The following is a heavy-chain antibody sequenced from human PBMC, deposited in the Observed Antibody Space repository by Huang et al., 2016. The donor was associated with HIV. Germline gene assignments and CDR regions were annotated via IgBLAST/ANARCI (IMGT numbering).Heavy chain of an antibody. J-gene: IGHJ4*02. CDR3: ARDTTTVAGLDF. Sequence: QVQLVESGGGVVQPGRSLRLSCAVSGFTFRDHPMDWVRQAPGKGVVWVAVISFDGRNKCYADFVRGRFTISRDKSKNILYLQLNSLTPADTSIYYCARDTTTVAGLDFWGQGALVTVSS. D-gene: IGHD6-19*01. CDR2: ISFDGRNK. V-gene: IGHV3-30*14. CDR1: GFTFRDHP.